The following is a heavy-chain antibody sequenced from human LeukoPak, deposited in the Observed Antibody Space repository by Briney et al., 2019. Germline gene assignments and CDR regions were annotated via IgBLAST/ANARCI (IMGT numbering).Heavy chain of an antibody. CDR2: ISSSSYI. J-gene: IGHJ4*02. CDR3: ARDRGQYSSSAALDY. D-gene: IGHD6-6*01. V-gene: IGHV3-21*01. Sequence: GGSLRLSCAASGFTFSSYSMNWVRQAPGKGLEWVSSISSSSYIYYADSVKGRFTVSRDNAKNSLYLQMNSLRAEDTAVYYCARDRGQYSSSAALDYWGQGTLVTVSS. CDR1: GFTFSSYS.